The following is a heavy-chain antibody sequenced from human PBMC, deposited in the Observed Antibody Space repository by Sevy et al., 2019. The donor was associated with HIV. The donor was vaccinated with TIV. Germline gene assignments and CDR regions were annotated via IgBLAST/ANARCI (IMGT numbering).Heavy chain of an antibody. CDR3: ARERGSSYYYGMDV. J-gene: IGHJ6*02. D-gene: IGHD2-15*01. Sequence: GGSLRLSCAASGFTFSSYSMNWVRQAPGKGLEWVSSISSSSSYIYYADSVKGRFTISRDNAKNSLYLQMNSLRAEDTAVYYCARERGSSYYYGMDVWGQGTTVTVSS. CDR1: GFTFSSYS. V-gene: IGHV3-21*01. CDR2: ISSSSSYI.